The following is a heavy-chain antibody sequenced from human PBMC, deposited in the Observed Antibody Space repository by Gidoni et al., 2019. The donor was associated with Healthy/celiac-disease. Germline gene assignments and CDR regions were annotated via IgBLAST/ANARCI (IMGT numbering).Heavy chain of an antibody. D-gene: IGHD1-26*01. CDR3: ARALTEPVYFDY. CDR2: IYYSGST. V-gene: IGHV4-59*01. CDR1: GGSISSYY. Sequence: QVQLQESGPVLVKPSETLSLTCTVSGGSISSYYWSWIRQPPGKGLEWIGYIYYSGSTNYNPSLKSRVTILVDTSKNQFSLKLSSVTAADTAVYYCARALTEPVYFDYWGQGTLVTVSS. J-gene: IGHJ4*02.